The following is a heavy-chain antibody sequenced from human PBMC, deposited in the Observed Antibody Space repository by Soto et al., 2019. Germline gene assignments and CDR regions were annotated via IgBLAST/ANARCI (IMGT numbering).Heavy chain of an antibody. CDR2: ISWNSGSI. CDR3: AKDNYGSGEIGY. V-gene: IGHV3-9*01. Sequence: EVQLVESGGGWVQPGRSLRLSCAASGFPFDDYYMHWVRQAPGKGLEWVSGISWNSGSIGYADSVKCRFTISRDNAKNSLYLQKNRLRAEDTALYYCAKDNYGSGEIGYWGPGTLVTVSS. J-gene: IGHJ4*02. D-gene: IGHD3-10*01. CDR1: GFPFDDYY.